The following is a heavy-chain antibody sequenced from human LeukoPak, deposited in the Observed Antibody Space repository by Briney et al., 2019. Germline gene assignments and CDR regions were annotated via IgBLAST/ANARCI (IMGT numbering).Heavy chain of an antibody. D-gene: IGHD3-10*01. J-gene: IGHJ4*02. CDR2: IPYDGSNK. Sequence: GGSLRLSCAASGFTFSSYRMYWVRQAPGKGLEWVAVIPYDGSNKYYADSVKGRFTISRDNSKNTLYLQMNSLRAEDTAVYYCAATMVRGVIEGFDYWGQGTLVTVSS. CDR1: GFTFSSYR. V-gene: IGHV3-30*19. CDR3: AATMVRGVIEGFDY.